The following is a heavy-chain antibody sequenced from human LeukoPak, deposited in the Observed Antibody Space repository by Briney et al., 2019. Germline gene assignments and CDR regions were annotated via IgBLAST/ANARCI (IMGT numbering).Heavy chain of an antibody. Sequence: GASVKVSCKVSGYTLTELSMHWVRQAPGKGLEWMGGFDPEDGETIYAQKFQGRVTMTEDTSTDTAYMELSSLRSEDTAVYYCATDRNWNDEENAFDIWGQGTMVTVSS. CDR2: FDPEDGET. J-gene: IGHJ3*02. V-gene: IGHV1-24*01. CDR1: GYTLTELS. D-gene: IGHD1-1*01. CDR3: ATDRNWNDEENAFDI.